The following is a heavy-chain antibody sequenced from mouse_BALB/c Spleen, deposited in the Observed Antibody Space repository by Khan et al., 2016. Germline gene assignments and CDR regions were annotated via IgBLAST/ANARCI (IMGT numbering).Heavy chain of an antibody. J-gene: IGHJ2*01. CDR2: INPSNGRT. CDR3: ARSRTGTSYFDY. Sequence: QVQLQQPGAELVKPGASVKLSCKASGYTFTSYWMHWVKQRPGQGLEWIGEINPSNGRTNYNEKFKSKATLTVDKSSSTAYIHLSSLTSEDSAVYYCARSRTGTSYFDYWGQGTTLTVSS. D-gene: IGHD4-1*01. CDR1: GYTFTSYW. V-gene: IGHV1S81*02.